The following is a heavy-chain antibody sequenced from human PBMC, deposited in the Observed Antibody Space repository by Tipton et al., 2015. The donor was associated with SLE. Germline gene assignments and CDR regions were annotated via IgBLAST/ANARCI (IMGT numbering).Heavy chain of an antibody. Sequence: QSGPEVKKPGASVKVSCKASGYTFTSYYMHWVRQAPGQGLEWMGIINPSGGSTSYAQKFQGRVTITADESTSTAYMGLSSLRSEDTAVYYCARIGGRFLEWFPYGMDVWGQGTTVTVSS. V-gene: IGHV1-46*01. CDR1: GYTFTSYY. D-gene: IGHD3-3*01. J-gene: IGHJ6*02. CDR3: ARIGGRFLEWFPYGMDV. CDR2: INPSGGST.